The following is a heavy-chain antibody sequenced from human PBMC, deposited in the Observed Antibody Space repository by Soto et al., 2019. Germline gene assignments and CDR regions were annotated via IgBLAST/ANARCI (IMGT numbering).Heavy chain of an antibody. CDR1: GYTFSGYY. J-gene: IGHJ6*02. CDR3: ARDHRSGYSYVTGGYYYGMDV. V-gene: IGHV1-2*02. Sequence: GXSVKGSCKASGYTFSGYYMHWVRQAPGQGLEWMGWINPNSGGTNYAQKFQGRVTMTRDTSISTAYMELSRLRSDDTAVYYCARDHRSGYSYVTGGYYYGMDVCGQRTTVTVSS. CDR2: INPNSGGT. D-gene: IGHD3-22*01.